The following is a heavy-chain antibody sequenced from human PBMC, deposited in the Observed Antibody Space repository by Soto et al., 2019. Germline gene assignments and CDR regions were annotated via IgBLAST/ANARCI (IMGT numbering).Heavy chain of an antibody. CDR2: INAGNGNT. V-gene: IGHV1-3*01. J-gene: IGHJ6*02. CDR1: GYTFTSYA. Sequence: ASVKVSCKASGYTFTSYAMHWVRQAPGQRLEWMGWINAGNGNTKYSQKFQGRVTITRDTSASTAYMELSSLRSEDTAVYYCAVGATTWGYYYYGMDVWGQGTTVTVSS. CDR3: AVGATTWGYYYYGMDV. D-gene: IGHD1-26*01.